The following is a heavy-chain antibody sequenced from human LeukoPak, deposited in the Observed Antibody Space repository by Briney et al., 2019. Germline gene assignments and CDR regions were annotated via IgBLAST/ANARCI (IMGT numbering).Heavy chain of an antibody. J-gene: IGHJ5*02. Sequence: GGSLRLSCTASGFTFSSYAMHWVRQAPGKGLEWLAFIRYDGTNTHYADSVKGRLTISRDNSENTLYLQMNTLTIEDTAVYYCAKLAELVVTNNWFDPWGQGTLVTVSS. CDR1: GFTFSSYA. D-gene: IGHD2-15*01. V-gene: IGHV3-30*02. CDR3: AKLAELVVTNNWFDP. CDR2: IRYDGTNT.